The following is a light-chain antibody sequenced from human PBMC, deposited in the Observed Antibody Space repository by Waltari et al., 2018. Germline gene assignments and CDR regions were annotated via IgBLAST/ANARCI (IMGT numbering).Light chain of an antibody. CDR3: SSCTRTNSWV. CDR1: RSDVGGYNY. J-gene: IGLJ3*02. CDR2: DVN. V-gene: IGLV2-14*03. Sequence: ALAQPASVSGSPAQSITISCTGTRSDVGGYNYVSWDQQHPGKAPRLMIYDVNNPPSRVYHRFSGSKSGNTASLTISVLQAEDEAGYYCSSCTRTNSWVFGAGTKLTVL.